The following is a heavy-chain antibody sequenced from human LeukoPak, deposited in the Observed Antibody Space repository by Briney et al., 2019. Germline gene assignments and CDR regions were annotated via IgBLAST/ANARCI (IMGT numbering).Heavy chain of an antibody. Sequence: GGSLRLSCAASGFDFSTYAINWVRQAPGKGLEWVSSISTMSNYIFYGDSVKGRFTISRDNSKNTLFLQMGSLRADDMAVYYCARWGSTSCYDYWGQGTLVTVSS. V-gene: IGHV3-21*01. CDR1: GFDFSTYA. CDR3: ARWGSTSCYDY. J-gene: IGHJ4*02. D-gene: IGHD2-2*01. CDR2: ISTMSNYI.